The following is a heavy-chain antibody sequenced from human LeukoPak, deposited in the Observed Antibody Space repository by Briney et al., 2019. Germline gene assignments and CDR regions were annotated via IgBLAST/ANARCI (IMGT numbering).Heavy chain of an antibody. CDR3: VKDGSGSHRPYYFDN. CDR1: GFNFSIYA. CDR2: VSGTGGSV. D-gene: IGHD3-10*01. V-gene: IGHV3-23*01. J-gene: IGHJ4*02. Sequence: GGSLRLSCAASGFNFSIYAMTWVRQAPGKGLEWVASVSGTGGSVYRADSVKGRFTVSRDSLTSTLYLQMDSLRADDSAIYYCVKDGSGSHRPYYFDNWGQGTVVTVSS.